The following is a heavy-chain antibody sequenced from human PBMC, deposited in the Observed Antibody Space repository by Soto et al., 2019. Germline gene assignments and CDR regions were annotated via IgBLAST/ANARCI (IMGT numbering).Heavy chain of an antibody. V-gene: IGHV4-38-2*01. CDR2: IYHSGST. J-gene: IGHJ4*02. Sequence: PSETLSLTCAVSGYSISSGYYWGWIRQPPGKGLEWIGSIYHSGSTYYNPSLKSRVTISVDASKNQFSLKLRSVTAADTAVYYCESSESYDQSDYWGQGTLVTVSS. CDR3: ESSESYDQSDY. CDR1: GYSISSGYY. D-gene: IGHD3-10*01.